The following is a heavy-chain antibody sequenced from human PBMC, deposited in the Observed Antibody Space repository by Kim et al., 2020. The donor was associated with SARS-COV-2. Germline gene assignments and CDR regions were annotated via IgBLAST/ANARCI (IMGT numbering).Heavy chain of an antibody. D-gene: IGHD1-20*01. J-gene: IGHJ4*02. CDR3: AKLLVGITIAGNLDY. CDR1: GFTFSTYV. Sequence: GGSLRLSCAASGFTFSTYVMTWVRQAPGKGLEWVSAIGGSGVSTYYPDSLRGRFTISRDNSKNMLYLQMNSLRADDTAVYYCAKLLVGITIAGNLDYWGQGTLVTVSS. CDR2: IGGSGVST. V-gene: IGHV3-23*01.